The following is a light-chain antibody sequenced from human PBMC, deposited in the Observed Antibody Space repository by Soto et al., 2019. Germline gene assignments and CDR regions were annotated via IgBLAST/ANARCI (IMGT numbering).Light chain of an antibody. J-gene: IGLJ2*01. CDR2: RNN. Sequence: QSVLTQPPSASGTPGQRVTISCSGSNSIIGSNYVYWYHQLPGTAPKLLIYRNNQRPSGVPDRFSGSKSGTSASLAISGLRSEDDADYYCAAWDDSLSGVVFGGGTKLTVL. CDR1: NSIIGSNY. CDR3: AAWDDSLSGVV. V-gene: IGLV1-47*01.